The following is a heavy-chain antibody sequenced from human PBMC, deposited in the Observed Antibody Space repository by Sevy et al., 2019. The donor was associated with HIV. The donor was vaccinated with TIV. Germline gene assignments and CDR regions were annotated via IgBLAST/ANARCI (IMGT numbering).Heavy chain of an antibody. D-gene: IGHD3-22*01. V-gene: IGHV3-66*01. Sequence: GGSLRLSCAGSGLSVSDNYMNWVRQAPGKGLEWVSVFYSDGRTYYADSVKGRCTISRDNSKNTLYLHMSNLRPEDTAVYYCARDRYYDASGYYYYYYGMDVWGQGTTVTVSS. J-gene: IGHJ6*02. CDR3: ARDRYYDASGYYYYYYGMDV. CDR1: GLSVSDNY. CDR2: FYSDGRT.